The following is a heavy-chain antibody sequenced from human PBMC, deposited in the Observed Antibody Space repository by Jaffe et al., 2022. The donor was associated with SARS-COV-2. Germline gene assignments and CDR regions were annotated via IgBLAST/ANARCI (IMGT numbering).Heavy chain of an antibody. J-gene: IGHJ4*02. D-gene: IGHD6-13*01. CDR3: TTEGIEMATTIPDD. CDR2: IKSKTDGGTT. CDR1: GFTFSNAW. V-gene: IGHV3-15*01. Sequence: EVQLVESGGGLVKPGGSLRLSCAASGFTFSNAWMSWVRQAPGKGLEWVGRIKSKTDGGTTDYAAPVKGRFTISRDDSKNTLYLQMNSLKTEDTAVYYCTTEGIEMATTIPDDWGQGTLVTVSS.